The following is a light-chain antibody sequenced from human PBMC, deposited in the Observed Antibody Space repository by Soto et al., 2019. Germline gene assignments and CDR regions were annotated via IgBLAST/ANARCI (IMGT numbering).Light chain of an antibody. J-gene: IGLJ1*01. CDR3: SSYTSSSFYV. Sequence: QSALTQPASVSGSPGQSITISCTGTSSDVGGYNYVSWYQQHPGKAPKLMIYDVSNRPSGVSNRFSGSKSGNTASLTISGXXAEDEADYYCSSYTSSSFYVFGTGTKLTVL. CDR2: DVS. CDR1: SSDVGGYNY. V-gene: IGLV2-14*01.